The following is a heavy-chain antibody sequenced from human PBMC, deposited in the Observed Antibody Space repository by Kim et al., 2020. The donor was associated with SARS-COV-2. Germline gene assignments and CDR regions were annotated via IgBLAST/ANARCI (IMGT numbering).Heavy chain of an antibody. V-gene: IGHV3-11*01. CDR3: ARDQGYRSVSYYYYYGMDV. CDR1: GFTFSDYY. J-gene: IGHJ6*02. Sequence: GGSLILSCAASGFTFSDYYMSWIRQAPGKGLEWVSYISSSGSTIYYPDSVKGRFTISRDNAKNSLYLQMNSLRAEDTAMYYCARDQGYRSVSYYYYYGMDVWGQGTTVTVSS. D-gene: IGHD6-19*01. CDR2: ISSSGSTI.